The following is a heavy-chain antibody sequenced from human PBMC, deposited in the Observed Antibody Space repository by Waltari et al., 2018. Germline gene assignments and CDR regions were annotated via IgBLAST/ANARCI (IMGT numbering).Heavy chain of an antibody. CDR1: GGSISSYY. D-gene: IGHD3-22*01. J-gene: IGHJ4*02. CDR3: ARGLKGLGGILSYDSSGYYYQDY. Sequence: VQLQESGPGLVKPSETLSLTCTVSGGSISSYYWSWVRQAPGKGLEWVSYISSSGSTIYYADSVKGRFTISRDNAKNSLYLQMNSLRAEDTAVYYCARGLKGLGGILSYDSSGYYYQDYWGQGTLVTVSS. CDR2: ISSSGSTI. V-gene: IGHV3-48*03.